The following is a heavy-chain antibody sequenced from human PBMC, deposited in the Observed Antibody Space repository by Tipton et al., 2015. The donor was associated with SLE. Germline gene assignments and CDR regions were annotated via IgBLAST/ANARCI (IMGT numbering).Heavy chain of an antibody. CDR2: ISYDGSNK. D-gene: IGHD2-21*02. J-gene: IGHJ4*02. V-gene: IGHV3-30*18. Sequence: SLRLSCAASGFTFSSYGMHWVRQAPGKGLEWVAVISYDGSNKYYADSVKGGFTISRDNSKNTLYLQMNSLRAEETDVYYCAKDRAYCGGDCYMFGYWGQGTLVTVSS. CDR3: AKDRAYCGGDCYMFGY. CDR1: GFTFSSYG.